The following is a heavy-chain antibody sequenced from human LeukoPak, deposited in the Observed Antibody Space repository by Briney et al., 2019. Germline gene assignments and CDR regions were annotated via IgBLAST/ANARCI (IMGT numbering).Heavy chain of an antibody. V-gene: IGHV3-7*01. CDR1: GFTFSDYW. Sequence: GGSLRLSCVASGFTFSDYWMSWVRQAPGMGLEWVANIETDGDQKNYVDSVKGRFTISRDNARNSLYPQMNSLRVEDTAVYYCARDIPSGFYTPDYWGRGTLVTVSS. D-gene: IGHD5-12*01. CDR3: ARDIPSGFYTPDY. CDR2: IETDGDQK. J-gene: IGHJ4*02.